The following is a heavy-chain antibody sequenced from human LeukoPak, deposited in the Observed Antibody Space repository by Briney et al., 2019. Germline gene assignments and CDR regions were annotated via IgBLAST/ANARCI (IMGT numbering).Heavy chain of an antibody. CDR1: GGSISSSSYY. D-gene: IGHD6-19*01. CDR2: INHSGST. V-gene: IGHV4-39*07. Sequence: PSETLSLTCTVSGGSISSSSYYWGWIRQPPGKGLEWIGEINHSGSTNYNPSLKSRVTISVDTSKNQFSLKLSSVTAADTAVYYCARVSGPSQDTYSSGWYWAALSGRNWFDPWGQGTLVTVSS. J-gene: IGHJ5*02. CDR3: ARVSGPSQDTYSSGWYWAALSGRNWFDP.